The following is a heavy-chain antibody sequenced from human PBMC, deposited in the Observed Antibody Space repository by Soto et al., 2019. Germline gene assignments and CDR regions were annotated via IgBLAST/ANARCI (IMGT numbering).Heavy chain of an antibody. J-gene: IGHJ6*03. CDR2: IIPILGIA. V-gene: IGHV1-69*04. CDR3: AREGGVVPAAIPHYYYYYMDV. Sequence: ASVKVSCQASGGTFRSYTISWVRQAPGQRLGVMGRIIPILGIANYAQKFQGRVTITADKSTSTAYMELSSLRSEDTAVYYCAREGGVVPAAIPHYYYYYMDVWGKGTTVTVSS. CDR1: GGTFRSYT. D-gene: IGHD2-2*01.